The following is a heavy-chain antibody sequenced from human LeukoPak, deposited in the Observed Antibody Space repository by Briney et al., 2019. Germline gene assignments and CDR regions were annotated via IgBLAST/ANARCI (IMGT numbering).Heavy chain of an antibody. D-gene: IGHD2-2*01. CDR3: ARDPPLGYCSSTSCPHLDY. Sequence: MAGGSLRLSCAASGFTFSSYSMNWVRQAPGKGLEWVSSISSSSSFIYYADSVKGRFTISRDNAKNSLYLQMNSLRAEDTAVYYCARDPPLGYCSSTSCPHLDYWGQGTLATVSS. J-gene: IGHJ4*02. CDR1: GFTFSSYS. V-gene: IGHV3-21*01. CDR2: ISSSSSFI.